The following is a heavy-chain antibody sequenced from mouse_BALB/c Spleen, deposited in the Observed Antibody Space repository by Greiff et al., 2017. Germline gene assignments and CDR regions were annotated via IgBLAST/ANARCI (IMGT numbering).Heavy chain of an antibody. CDR1: GFTFSSFG. CDR2: ISSGSSTI. J-gene: IGHJ3*01. V-gene: IGHV5-17*02. CDR3: ARAWDVGAD. D-gene: IGHD4-1*01. Sequence: EVKVVESGGGLVQPGGSRKLSCAASGFTFSSFGMHWVRQAPEKGLEWVAYISSGSSTIYYADTVKGRFTISRDNPKNTLFLQMTSLRSEDTAMYVCARAWDVGADWGEGTLVTVAA.